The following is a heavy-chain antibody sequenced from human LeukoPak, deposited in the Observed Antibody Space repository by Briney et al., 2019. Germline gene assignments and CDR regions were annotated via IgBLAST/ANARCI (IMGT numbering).Heavy chain of an antibody. D-gene: IGHD3-10*01. CDR1: GFTFRSYA. V-gene: IGHV3-23*01. CDR2: ISGSGEST. J-gene: IGHJ4*02. CDR3: AKDRQNYYGSGYYFDY. Sequence: GGSLRLSRAASGFTFRSYAVSWVRQAPGKGLEWVSGISGSGESTYYADSVKGRFTISRDNSKNTLYLQMNSLRAEDTAVYYCAKDRQNYYGSGYYFDYWGQGTLVIVSS.